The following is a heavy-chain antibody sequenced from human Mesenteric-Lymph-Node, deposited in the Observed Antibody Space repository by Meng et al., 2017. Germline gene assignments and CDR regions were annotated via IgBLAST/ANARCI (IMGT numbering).Heavy chain of an antibody. CDR2: INPNSGGT. V-gene: IGHV1-2*02. D-gene: IGHD3-10*01. Sequence: ASVKVSCKASGYTFTGYYMHWVRQAPGQGLEWMGWINPNSGGTNYAQKFQGRVTMTRDTSISTAYMELSNLRPDDTAIYYCARALVGGAPIGFDFRGQGTLVTVSS. CDR1: GYTFTGYY. CDR3: ARALVGGAPIGFDF. J-gene: IGHJ4*02.